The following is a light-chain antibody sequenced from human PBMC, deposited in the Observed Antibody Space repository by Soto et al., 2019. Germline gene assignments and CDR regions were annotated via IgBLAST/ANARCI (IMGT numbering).Light chain of an antibody. V-gene: IGKV4-1*01. CDR3: HQYYGSPYS. CDR2: DAS. Sequence: DIAMTQSPDSLVVSLGESATINGKSGRTVLSTADNQNFLAWYQQRPGQPPKLLIYDASTRAPGVPDRFIGRGSATEFTPTVAGLQPEDVAVYYCHQYYGSPYSFGQGTRLEI. CDR1: RTVLSTADNQNF. J-gene: IGKJ2*01.